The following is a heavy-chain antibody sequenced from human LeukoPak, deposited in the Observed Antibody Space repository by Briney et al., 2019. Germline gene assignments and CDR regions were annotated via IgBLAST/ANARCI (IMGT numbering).Heavy chain of an antibody. Sequence: PGGSLRLSCEGSGFSLSAYNMNWVRQAPGKGLESVSYISSSSATIFYADSVKGRFTISRDNAKNSLYLQMNSLRPEDTAVYYCAKDIMITFGGVIVEQLFDYWGQGTLVTVSS. CDR1: GFSLSAYN. CDR3: AKDIMITFGGVIVEQLFDY. J-gene: IGHJ4*02. V-gene: IGHV3-48*01. CDR2: ISSSSATI. D-gene: IGHD3-16*02.